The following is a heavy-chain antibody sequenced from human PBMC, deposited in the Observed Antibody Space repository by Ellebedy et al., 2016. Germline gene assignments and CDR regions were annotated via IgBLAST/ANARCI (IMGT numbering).Heavy chain of an antibody. D-gene: IGHD1-26*01. CDR1: GFIFKNHA. J-gene: IGHJ4*02. CDR3: AKRRSTPGTALYYFDY. CDR2: IGYSGAT. V-gene: IGHV3-23*01. Sequence: GESLKISCAASGFIFKNHAMSWVRQAPGKGLEWVSSIGYSGATYSADSVKGRFTISRDNSKNTLYLQMNSLRAEDTAIYYCAKRRSTPGTALYYFDYWGQGTLVTVSS.